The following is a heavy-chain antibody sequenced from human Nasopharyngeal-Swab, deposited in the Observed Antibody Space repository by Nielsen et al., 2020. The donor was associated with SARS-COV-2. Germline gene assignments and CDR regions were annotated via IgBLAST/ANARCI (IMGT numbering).Heavy chain of an antibody. D-gene: IGHD2-15*01. Sequence: GSLRLSCAVYGGSFSGYYWSWIRQPPGKGLEWIGEINHSGSTNYNPSLKSRVTISVDTSKNQFSLKLSSVTAADTAVYYCARGPLPRYCSGGSCYSRYYYYMDVWGKGTTVTVSS. CDR2: INHSGST. CDR1: GGSFSGYY. CDR3: ARGPLPRYCSGGSCYSRYYYYMDV. J-gene: IGHJ6*03. V-gene: IGHV4-34*01.